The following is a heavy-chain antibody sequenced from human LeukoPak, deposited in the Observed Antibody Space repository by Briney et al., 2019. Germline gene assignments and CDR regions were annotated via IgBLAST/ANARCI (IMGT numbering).Heavy chain of an antibody. CDR3: AKGNYYFDY. Sequence: PSETLSLTCAVYGGSFSGYYWSWIRQPPGKGLEWIGEINHSGSTNYNPSLKSRVTISVDTSKNQFSLKLSSVTAADTAVYYCAKGNYYFDYWGQGTLVTVSS. V-gene: IGHV4-34*01. CDR1: GGSFSGYY. J-gene: IGHJ4*02. CDR2: INHSGST.